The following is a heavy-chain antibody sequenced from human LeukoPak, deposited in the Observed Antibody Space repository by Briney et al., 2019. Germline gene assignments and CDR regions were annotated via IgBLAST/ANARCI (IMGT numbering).Heavy chain of an antibody. CDR3: ARGAEMAPLAGAFDI. Sequence: KPSETLSLTCTVSGGSISSYYWSWIRQPPGKGLEWIGYIYYSGSTNYNPSLKSRVTISVDTSKNQFSLRLSSVTAADTAVYYCARGAEMAPLAGAFDIWGQGTMVTVSS. D-gene: IGHD5-24*01. CDR2: IYYSGST. J-gene: IGHJ3*02. CDR1: GGSISSYY. V-gene: IGHV4-59*08.